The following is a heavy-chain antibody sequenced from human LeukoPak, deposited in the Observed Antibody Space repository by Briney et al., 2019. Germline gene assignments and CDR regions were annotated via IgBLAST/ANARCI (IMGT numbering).Heavy chain of an antibody. J-gene: IGHJ4*02. CDR3: TTDLMTGFSSCSYFAY. Sequence: GGSLRLSCAASGITLNRFSMSWVRQAPGKGLEWVAVTAGSENSTHYADSVRGRFIIPTDNSKNRLYLQMNSLRAEDTAEYYCTTDLMTGFSSCSYFAYWGQGTLVTVSS. V-gene: IGHV3-23*01. CDR1: GITLNRFS. D-gene: IGHD2-2*01. CDR2: TAGSENST.